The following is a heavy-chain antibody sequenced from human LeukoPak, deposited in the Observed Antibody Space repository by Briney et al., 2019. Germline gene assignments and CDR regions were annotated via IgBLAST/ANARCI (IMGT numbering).Heavy chain of an antibody. CDR3: ARGSYDNSSGYYSYYFDH. V-gene: IGHV3-48*03. CDR2: ISSSGSSI. CDR1: GFSFSVYE. D-gene: IGHD3-22*01. J-gene: IGHJ4*02. Sequence: PGGSLRLSCTASGFSFSVYEMNWVRQAPGKGLEWVSYISSSGSSISYADSVKGRFTFSRDNAKNSLHVQMNSLRAEDTAVYYCARGSYDNSSGYYSYYFDHWVQGTLVTVSS.